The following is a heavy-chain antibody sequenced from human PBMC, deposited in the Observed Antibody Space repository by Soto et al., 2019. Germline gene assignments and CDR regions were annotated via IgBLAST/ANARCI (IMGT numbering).Heavy chain of an antibody. J-gene: IGHJ4*02. CDR3: AREGSSGWY. CDR2: ISYDGSNK. Sequence: QVQLVESGGGVVQPGRSLRLSCAASGFTFSSYAMHWVRQAPGKGLEWVAVISYDGSNKYYADSVKGRFTISRDSSKNTLYLQMNSLRAEDTAVYYCAREGSSGWYWGQGTLVTVSS. CDR1: GFTFSSYA. D-gene: IGHD6-19*01. V-gene: IGHV3-30-3*01.